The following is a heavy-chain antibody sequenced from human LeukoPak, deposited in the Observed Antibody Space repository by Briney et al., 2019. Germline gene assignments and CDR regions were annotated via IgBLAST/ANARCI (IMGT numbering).Heavy chain of an antibody. CDR2: ISAYNGNT. CDR3: ARDPRCSSTSCHYYYYGMDV. J-gene: IGHJ6*02. CDR1: GYTFTSYG. V-gene: IGHV1-18*01. Sequence: VSVKVSCKASGYTFTSYGISWVRQAPGQGLEWMGWISAYNGNTNYAQKLQGRVTMTTDTSTSTAYMELRSLRSDDTAVYYCARDPRCSSTSCHYYYYGMDVWGQGTTVTVS. D-gene: IGHD2-2*01.